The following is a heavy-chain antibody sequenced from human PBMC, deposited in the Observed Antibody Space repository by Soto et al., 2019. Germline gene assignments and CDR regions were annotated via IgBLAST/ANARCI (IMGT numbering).Heavy chain of an antibody. CDR2: ISGSGGST. D-gene: IGHD3-10*01. V-gene: IGHV3-23*01. Sequence: PGGSLRLSCAASGFTFSSYAMSWVRQAPGKGLEWVSAISGSGGSTYYADSVKGRFTISRDNSKNTLYLQMNSLRAEDTAVYYCAKDGKVRGRPQFCSWFDPWGQGTLVTVSS. CDR1: GFTFSSYA. J-gene: IGHJ5*02. CDR3: AKDGKVRGRPQFCSWFDP.